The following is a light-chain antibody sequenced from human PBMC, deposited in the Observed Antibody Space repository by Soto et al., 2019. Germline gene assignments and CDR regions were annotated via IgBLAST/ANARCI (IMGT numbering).Light chain of an antibody. CDR1: SSNIGRDT. J-gene: IGLJ3*02. CDR2: SNN. Sequence: QSVLTQPPSASGTPGQRVTISCSGSSSNIGRDTVNWYQQLPGMAPKLLIYSNNRRPSGVPDRFSGSKSGTSASLAISGLQFEDEADYYCAAWDGSLNGWVFGGGTKLT. CDR3: AAWDGSLNGWV. V-gene: IGLV1-44*01.